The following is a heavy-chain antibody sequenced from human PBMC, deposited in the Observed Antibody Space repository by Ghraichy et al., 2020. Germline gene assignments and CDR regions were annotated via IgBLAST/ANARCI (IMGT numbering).Heavy chain of an antibody. CDR3: ARDVGYCADC. CDR1: GFSFSSYW. D-gene: IGHD2-15*01. J-gene: IGHJ4*02. V-gene: IGHV3-7*01. CDR2: INQDATDK. Sequence: GGSLRLSYAASGFSFSSYWMTWVRQAPGKGLEWVANINQDATDKNYVDSVKGRFTISRDNAKNSLYLQMNSLRAEDTAVYYCARDVGYCADCWGQGTLVTVSS.